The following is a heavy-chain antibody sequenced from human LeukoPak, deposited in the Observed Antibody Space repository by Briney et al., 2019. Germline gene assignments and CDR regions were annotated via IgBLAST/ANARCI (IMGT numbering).Heavy chain of an antibody. J-gene: IGHJ3*02. CDR2: ISYDGSNK. D-gene: IGHD2-2*01. CDR1: GFTFSSYG. V-gene: IGHV3-30*18. Sequence: GRSLRLSCAASGFTFSSYGMHWVRQAPGKGLEWVAIISYDGSNKYYADSVKGRFTISRDNSKNTLYLQMNSLRAEDTAVYYCAKEGADCSSTSCPEGAFDIWGQGTMVTVSS. CDR3: AKEGADCSSTSCPEGAFDI.